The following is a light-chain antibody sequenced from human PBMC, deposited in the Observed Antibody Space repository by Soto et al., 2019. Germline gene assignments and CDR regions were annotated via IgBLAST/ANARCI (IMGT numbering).Light chain of an antibody. V-gene: IGLV2-14*01. CDR3: SSYAGSNNLGV. Sequence: QSALTQPASVSGSPGQSITISCTGSSSDVGGYNYVSWYQQHPGKAPKLIIYEVSSRPSGVSNRFSGSKSGNTASLTVSGLQAEDEADYYCSSYAGSNNLGVFGTGTKLTVL. J-gene: IGLJ1*01. CDR1: SSDVGGYNY. CDR2: EVS.